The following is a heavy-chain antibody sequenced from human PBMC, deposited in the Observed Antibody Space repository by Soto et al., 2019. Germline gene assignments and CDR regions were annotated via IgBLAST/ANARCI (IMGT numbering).Heavy chain of an antibody. CDR3: AREGGIFTIFGVVTPSDLDY. CDR1: GFTFSSYW. CDR2: IKQDGSEK. D-gene: IGHD3-3*01. J-gene: IGHJ4*02. V-gene: IGHV3-7*01. Sequence: GGSLRLSCAASGFTFSSYWMSWVRQAPGKGLEWVANIKQDGSEKYYVDSVKGRFTISRDNAKNSLYLQMNSLRAEDTAVYYCAREGGIFTIFGVVTPSDLDYWGQGTLVTVSS.